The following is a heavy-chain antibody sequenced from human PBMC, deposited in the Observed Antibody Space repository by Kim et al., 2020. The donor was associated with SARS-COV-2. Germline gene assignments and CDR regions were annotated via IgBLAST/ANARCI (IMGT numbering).Heavy chain of an antibody. J-gene: IGHJ4*02. CDR3: ASLRPPKKYDFWSGYYTY. Sequence: ASVKVSCKASGYTFTSYGISWVRQAPGQGLEWMGWISAYNGNTNYAQKLQGRVTMTTDTSTSTAYMELRSLRSDDTAVYYCASLRPPKKYDFWSGYYTYWGQGTLVTVSS. V-gene: IGHV1-18*04. D-gene: IGHD3-3*01. CDR2: ISAYNGNT. CDR1: GYTFTSYG.